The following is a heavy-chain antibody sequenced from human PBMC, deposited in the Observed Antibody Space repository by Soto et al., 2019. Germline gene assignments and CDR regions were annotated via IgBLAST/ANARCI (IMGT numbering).Heavy chain of an antibody. CDR1: GGFLSESY. CDR2: INHVGGT. D-gene: IGHD3-16*01. Sequence: QVQLQQWGAGLLKPSETLSLTCAVYGGFLSESYWTWIRQPPGKGLAWIGEINHVGGTNYNTSLMRQVTMSVDTSQNQFSLRRISVTSADTAMDFCVRIRYQLPSAVLWLDPWGQGTPVTVSS. V-gene: IGHV4-34*01. J-gene: IGHJ5*02. CDR3: VRIRYQLPSAVLWLDP.